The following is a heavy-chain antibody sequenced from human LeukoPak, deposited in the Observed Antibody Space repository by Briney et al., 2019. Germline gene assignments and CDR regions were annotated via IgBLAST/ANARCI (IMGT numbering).Heavy chain of an antibody. V-gene: IGHV3-33*01. J-gene: IGHJ4*02. CDR1: GFTFSSYG. Sequence: GGSLRLSCAASGFTFSSYGMHWVRQAPGKGLEGVAVIWYDGSNKYYADSVKGRFTISRDNSRNTLYLQMSSLRAEDTAVYSCARDAYYGSGSYYPGYWGQGTLVTVSS. D-gene: IGHD3-10*01. CDR2: IWYDGSNK. CDR3: ARDAYYGSGSYYPGY.